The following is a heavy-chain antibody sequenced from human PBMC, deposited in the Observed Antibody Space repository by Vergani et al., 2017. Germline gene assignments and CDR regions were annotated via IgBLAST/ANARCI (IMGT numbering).Heavy chain of an antibody. CDR1: GYSVGSGYY. CDR3: ARQNPYGSAHVDF. CDR2: VHRNGNT. V-gene: IGHV4-38-2*01. Sequence: VDLQESCPGLVKSSETLSLNFAVSGYSVGSGYYWGWIRQPPGRGLEWIGCVHRNGNTYYTSSLRSRATISRDTSKNQFSLRLTSVTAADTAGYYCARQNPYGSAHVDFWGRGVLVTVSA. J-gene: IGHJ4*02. D-gene: IGHD3-10*01.